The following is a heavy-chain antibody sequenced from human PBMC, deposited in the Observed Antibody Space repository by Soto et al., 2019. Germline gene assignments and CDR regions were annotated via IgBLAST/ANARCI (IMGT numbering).Heavy chain of an antibody. CDR1: GFSFGDYI. D-gene: IGHD4-17*01. J-gene: IGHJ3*02. CDR2: ISHSGSYI. CDR3: ASPRDYCVTTSNCFIAFDI. Sequence: PGRPLRLSCAASGFSFGDYIMNWVRQAPGRGLVWVASISHSGSYIFYADSVKGRFTISRDNSRDSLYLQMNSLRVDDTAIYYCASPRDYCVTTSNCFIAFDIWGQGTRVTVSS. V-gene: IGHV3-21*01.